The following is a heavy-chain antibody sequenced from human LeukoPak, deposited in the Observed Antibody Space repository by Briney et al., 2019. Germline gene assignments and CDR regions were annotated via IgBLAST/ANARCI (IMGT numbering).Heavy chain of an antibody. V-gene: IGHV3-23*01. J-gene: IGHJ6*02. D-gene: IGHD4-17*01. CDR1: GFTFTSYA. Sequence: GGSLSLSCAASGFTFTSYALTWVRQAPGKGLEWVSAISGSGAGTYYADSVKGRFTISRDNSKNTLYLQMNSLRAEDTAVYYCAKDPVKLGLDVWGQGTTVTVSS. CDR2: ISGSGAGT. CDR3: AKDPVKLGLDV.